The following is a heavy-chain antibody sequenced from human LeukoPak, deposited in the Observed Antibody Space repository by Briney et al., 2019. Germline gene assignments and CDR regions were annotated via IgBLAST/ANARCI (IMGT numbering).Heavy chain of an antibody. CDR2: IYYSGST. J-gene: IGHJ4*02. CDR3: ARHATVTTVDY. Sequence: SETLSLACTVSGGSISSSSYYWGWIRQPPGKGLEWIGSIYYSGSTYYNPSLKSRVTISVDASKNQFSLKLSSVTAADTAVYYCARHATVTTVDYWGQGTLVTVSS. CDR1: GGSISSSSYY. D-gene: IGHD4-17*01. V-gene: IGHV4-39*01.